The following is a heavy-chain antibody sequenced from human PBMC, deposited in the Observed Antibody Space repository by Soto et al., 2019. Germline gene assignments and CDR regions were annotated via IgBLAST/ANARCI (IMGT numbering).Heavy chain of an antibody. Sequence: SETLSLTCTVSGGSISSGGYYWSWIRQHPGKGLEWIGYIYYSGSTYYNPSLKSRVTISVDTSKNQFSLKLSSVTAADTAVYYCATSILPKNYYGSGSYSPSYYYYYGMDVWGQGTTVTVSS. CDR3: ATSILPKNYYGSGSYSPSYYYYYGMDV. J-gene: IGHJ6*02. D-gene: IGHD3-10*01. CDR1: GGSISSGGYY. CDR2: IYYSGST. V-gene: IGHV4-31*03.